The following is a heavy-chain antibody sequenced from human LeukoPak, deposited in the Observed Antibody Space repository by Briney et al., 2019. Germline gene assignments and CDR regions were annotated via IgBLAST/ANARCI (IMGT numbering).Heavy chain of an antibody. D-gene: IGHD5/OR15-5a*01. CDR2: IRNDGSGE. CDR3: ARGIRDVDIVSPERR. V-gene: IGHV3-30*02. Sequence: PGGCLRLSCAASGFTFSRYGMHWVRQAPGKGLEWVGLIRNDGSGEHYADFAKGRFTVSRDNSKDTMYLQMNSLRGDDTAVYYCARGIRDVDIVSPERRRGQGTLVTVSS. J-gene: IGHJ4*02. CDR1: GFTFSRYG.